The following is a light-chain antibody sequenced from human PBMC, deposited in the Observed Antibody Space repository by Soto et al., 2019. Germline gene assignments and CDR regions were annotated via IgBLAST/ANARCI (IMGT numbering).Light chain of an antibody. CDR3: QQYGNSPLT. Sequence: EIVLTQSPATLSLSPGERATLSCRASQSVSSYLAWYQQKPGQAPRLLIYDASNRATGIPDRFSGSASGTDFTLTISRLEPEDFAVYYCQQYGNSPLTFGGGTKVDIK. CDR1: QSVSSY. J-gene: IGKJ4*01. V-gene: IGKV3-11*01. CDR2: DAS.